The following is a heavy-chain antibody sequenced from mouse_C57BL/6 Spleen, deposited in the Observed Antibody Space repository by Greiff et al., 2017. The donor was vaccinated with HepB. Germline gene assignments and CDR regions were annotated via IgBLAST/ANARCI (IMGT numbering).Heavy chain of an antibody. CDR3: AGSANWAWFAY. D-gene: IGHD4-1*01. CDR2: ISYSGST. V-gene: IGHV3-1*01. J-gene: IGHJ3*01. CDR1: GYSITSGYD. Sequence: EVQRVESGPGMVKPSQSLSLTCTVTGYSITSGYDWHWIRHFPGNKLEWMGYISYSGSTNYNPSLKSRISITHDTSKNHFFLKLNSVTTEDTATYYCAGSANWAWFAYWGQGTLVTVSA.